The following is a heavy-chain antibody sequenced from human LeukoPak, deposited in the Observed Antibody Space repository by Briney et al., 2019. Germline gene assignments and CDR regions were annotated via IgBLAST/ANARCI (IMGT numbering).Heavy chain of an antibody. V-gene: IGHV4-59*08. J-gene: IGHJ4*02. D-gene: IGHD2-2*01. CDR3: ARVGGAGYCSSVNCYFDY. CDR1: GGSISSYY. Sequence: SETLSLTCTVSGGSISSYYWSWIRQPPGKGLEWIGYIYYSGSTNYNPSLKSRVTISVDTSKNQFSLKLSSVTAADTAVYYCARVGGAGYCSSVNCYFDYWGQGTLVTVSS. CDR2: IYYSGST.